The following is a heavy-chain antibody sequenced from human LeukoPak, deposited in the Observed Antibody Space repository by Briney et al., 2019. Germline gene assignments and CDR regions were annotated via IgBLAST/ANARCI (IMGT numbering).Heavy chain of an antibody. CDR1: GFTFSTYG. D-gene: IGHD3-10*02. CDR2: ISGSGDGT. CDR3: AELGITMIGGV. Sequence: GGSLRLSCAASGFTFSTYGMSWVRQAPGKGLEWVSAISGSGDGTYYADSVKGRFTISRDNSTYTLSLQRNSLRAEDTAVYYCAELGITMIGGVWGKGTTVTISS. V-gene: IGHV3-23*01. J-gene: IGHJ6*04.